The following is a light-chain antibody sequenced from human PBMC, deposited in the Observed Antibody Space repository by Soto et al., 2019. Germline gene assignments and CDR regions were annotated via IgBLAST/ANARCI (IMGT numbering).Light chain of an antibody. J-gene: IGKJ5*01. V-gene: IGKV1-33*01. Sequence: DIQMTLSPSSLSASVGDIVTITCQASQNINNYLNWYQQKPGXAPXILIYDASNLEAGVPSRFRGSGSGTDFTFTISRLQPEDIATYYCQQYENLPTFGQGTRLEIK. CDR1: QNINNY. CDR2: DAS. CDR3: QQYENLPT.